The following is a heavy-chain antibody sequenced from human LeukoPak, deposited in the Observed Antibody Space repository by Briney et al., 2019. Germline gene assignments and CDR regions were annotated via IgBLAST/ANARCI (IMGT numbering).Heavy chain of an antibody. V-gene: IGHV4-34*01. J-gene: IGHJ4*02. CDR3: ARERLLAAAERSDIDY. CDR2: INHSGST. CDR1: GGSFSGYY. D-gene: IGHD6-13*01. Sequence: SETLSLTCAVYGGSFSGYYWSWIRQPPGKGLEWIGEINHSGSTYYNPSLKSRVTISVDTSKNQFSLKLSSVTAADTAVYYCARERLLAAAERSDIDYWGQGTLVTVSS.